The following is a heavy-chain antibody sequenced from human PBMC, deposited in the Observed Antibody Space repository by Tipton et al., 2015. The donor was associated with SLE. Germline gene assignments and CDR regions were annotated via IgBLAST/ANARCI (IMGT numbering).Heavy chain of an antibody. CDR1: GFTFSSYS. J-gene: IGHJ6*02. V-gene: IGHV3-48*01. D-gene: IGHD1-14*01. CDR3: ARDLPTGFYYYYGMDV. Sequence: SLRLSCAASGFTFSSYSMNWVRQAPGKGLEWVSYISSSSSTIYYADSVKGRFTISRDNAKNSLYLQMNSLRAEDTAVYYCARDLPTGFYYYYGMDVWGQGTTVTVSS. CDR2: ISSSSSTI.